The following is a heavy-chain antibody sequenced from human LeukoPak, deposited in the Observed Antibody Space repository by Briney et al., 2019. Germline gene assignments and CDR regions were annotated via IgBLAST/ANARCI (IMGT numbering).Heavy chain of an antibody. D-gene: IGHD5-24*01. CDR2: INPSGGST. Sequence: GASVKLSLKASGYTFTSYYMHWVRQAPGQGLEWMGIINPSGGSTSYAQKFQGRVTMTRDTSTSTVYMELSSLRSEDTAVYYCARARGGYNFALLGPVPSDYWGQGTMATVSS. V-gene: IGHV1-46*01. CDR1: GYTFTSYY. J-gene: IGHJ4*02. CDR3: ARARGGYNFALLGPVPSDY.